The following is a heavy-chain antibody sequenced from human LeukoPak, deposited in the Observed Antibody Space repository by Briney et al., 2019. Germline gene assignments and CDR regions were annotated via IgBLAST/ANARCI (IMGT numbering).Heavy chain of an antibody. CDR3: ARGVVQGAERNWLDP. J-gene: IGHJ5*02. Sequence: GGSLRLSCAASGFTFSNYCMSWVRQAPGKGLEWVATIKQDGTEKYSVDSVKGRFTIARDNAKSSLFLQMNSLRAEDTAVYYCARGVVQGAERNWLDPWGQGTLVTVSS. CDR2: IKQDGTEK. V-gene: IGHV3-7*01. CDR1: GFTFSNYC. D-gene: IGHD2-2*01.